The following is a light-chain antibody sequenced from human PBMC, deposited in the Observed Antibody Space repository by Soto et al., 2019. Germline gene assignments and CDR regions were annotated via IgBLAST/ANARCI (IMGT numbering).Light chain of an antibody. V-gene: IGKV3-20*01. CDR1: QSVSSNF. CDR2: GAS. Sequence: EVVLTQSPGTLSLSPGARATLSCRASQSVSSNFLAWYQQTPGQAPRLLIYGASSRATGIPDRFSGSGSGTDFTLTIRRREPENVAVYYGQHYGSSPLITFGPGTRLEI. CDR3: QHYGSSPLIT. J-gene: IGKJ5*01.